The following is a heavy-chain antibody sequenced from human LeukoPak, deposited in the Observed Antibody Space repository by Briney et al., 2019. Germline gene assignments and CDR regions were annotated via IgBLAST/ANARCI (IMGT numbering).Heavy chain of an antibody. V-gene: IGHV1-69*06. CDR3: ARDVGEYCSSTSCYASDY. D-gene: IGHD2-2*01. J-gene: IGHJ4*02. Sequence: SVKVSCKASGGTFSSYAISWVRQAPGQGLEWMGGIIPIFGTANYAQKFQGRVTITADKSTSTAYMELSSLRSEDTAVYYCARDVGEYCSSTSCYASDYWGQGTLVTVSS. CDR1: GGTFSSYA. CDR2: IIPIFGTA.